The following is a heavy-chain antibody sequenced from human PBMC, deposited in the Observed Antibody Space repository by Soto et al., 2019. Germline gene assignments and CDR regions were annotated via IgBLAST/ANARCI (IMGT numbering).Heavy chain of an antibody. D-gene: IGHD4-17*01. Sequence: GGSLRLSCADSGFTFSSYEMNWVRQAPGKGLEWVSYIGSSGSPIYYADSVKGRFTISRDNAKNSLYLQMNSLRVEDTAVYYCARDDYGGYANWFDPWGQGTLVTVSS. CDR3: ARDDYGGYANWFDP. CDR1: GFTFSSYE. J-gene: IGHJ5*02. V-gene: IGHV3-48*03. CDR2: IGSSGSPI.